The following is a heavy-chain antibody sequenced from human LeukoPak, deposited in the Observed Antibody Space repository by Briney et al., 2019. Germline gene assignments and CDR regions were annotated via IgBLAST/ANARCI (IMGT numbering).Heavy chain of an antibody. CDR2: VSASGNT. V-gene: IGHV4-4*07. D-gene: IGHD3-10*01. CDR1: GASIRTYY. Sequence: SETLSLTCTVSGASIRTYYWSWIRQPAGKGLEWIGRVSASGNTDHNPSLKSRVTMSVDTSKNQVSLNLNSVTAADTAVYYCASSLYYYTSGAGFDYWGQGTLVTVSA. J-gene: IGHJ4*02. CDR3: ASSLYYYTSGAGFDY.